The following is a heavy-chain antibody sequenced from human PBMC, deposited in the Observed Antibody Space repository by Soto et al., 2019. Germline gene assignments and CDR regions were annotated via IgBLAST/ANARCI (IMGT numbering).Heavy chain of an antibody. CDR2: IKQAGSEK. J-gene: IGHJ4*02. CDR1: GFNYSTYW. CDR3: ARGDYGGS. V-gene: IGHV3-7*04. Sequence: EVQLVESGGGLVQPGGSLRLSCAASGFNYSTYWMTWVRQAPGKGLEWVANIKQAGSEKNYVDSVKGRFTISRDNAKTSLYLQMDSLRVEDTAVYYCARGDYGGSWGQGTLVTVSS.